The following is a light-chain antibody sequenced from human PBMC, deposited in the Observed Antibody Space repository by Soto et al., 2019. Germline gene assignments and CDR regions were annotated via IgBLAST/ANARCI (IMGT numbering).Light chain of an antibody. J-gene: IGKJ1*01. CDR1: QSISSY. V-gene: IGKV1-39*01. CDR3: QQRNSPGR. CDR2: AAS. Sequence: DIQMTQSPSSLSASVGDRVTITCRASQSISSYLNWYQQKPGKAPKLLIYAASSLQSGVPSRFNGSGSGTVFSLTLSSLQPEDFATYYCQQRNSPGRFAQGPRGDIK.